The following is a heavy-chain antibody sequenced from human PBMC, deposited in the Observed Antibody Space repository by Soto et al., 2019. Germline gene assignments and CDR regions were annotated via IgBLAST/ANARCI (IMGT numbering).Heavy chain of an antibody. CDR2: FDPEDGET. CDR1: GYTLTELS. D-gene: IGHD3-9*01. CDR3: ATSLTYNWFDP. J-gene: IGHJ5*02. V-gene: IGHV1-24*01. Sequence: ASVKVSCKVSGYTLTELSMHWVRQAPGKGLEWIGGFDPEDGETIYTQKFQGRVTMTEDTSTDTAYMELSSLRSEDTAVYYCATSLTYNWFDPWGQGTLVTVSS.